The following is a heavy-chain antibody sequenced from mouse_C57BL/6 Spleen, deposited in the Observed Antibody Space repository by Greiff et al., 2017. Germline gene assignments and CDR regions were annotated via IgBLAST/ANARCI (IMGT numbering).Heavy chain of an antibody. CDR3: ARHDYYYAMDY. CDR2: IYPGSGST. D-gene: IGHD2-4*01. V-gene: IGHV1-55*01. Sequence: QVQLQQSGAELVKPGASVKMSCKASGYTFTSYWITWVKQRPGQGLEWIGDIYPGSGSTNYNEKFKSKATLTVYTSSSTAYTQLSSLTSEDSAVYYCARHDYYYAMDYWGQGTSVTVSS. J-gene: IGHJ4*01. CDR1: GYTFTSYW.